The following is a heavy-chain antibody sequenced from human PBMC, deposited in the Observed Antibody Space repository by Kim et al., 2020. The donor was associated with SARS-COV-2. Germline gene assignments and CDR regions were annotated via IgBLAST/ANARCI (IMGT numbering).Heavy chain of an antibody. CDR3: ARGGRFLLWFGEDREYYFDY. Sequence: GGSLRLSCAASGLTFSSYAMHWVRQAPGKGLEWVAVISYDGSNKYYADSVKGRFTISRDNSKNTLHLQMNSLRAEDTAVYYCARGGRFLLWFGEDREYYFDYWGQGTLVTVSS. V-gene: IGHV3-30*04. J-gene: IGHJ4*02. CDR2: ISYDGSNK. D-gene: IGHD3-10*01. CDR1: GLTFSSYA.